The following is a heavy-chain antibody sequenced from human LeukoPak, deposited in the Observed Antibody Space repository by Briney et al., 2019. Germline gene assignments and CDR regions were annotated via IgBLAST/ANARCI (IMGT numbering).Heavy chain of an antibody. V-gene: IGHV5-51*01. J-gene: IGHJ3*02. Sequence: GESLKISCKGSGYSFTSYWIGWVRQTPGKGLEWMGIIYPGDSDTRYSPSFHGQATLSADPSISTAYLQSLCPTASDTAMYYCARHRSIVGAVGDIWGQGTMVTVSS. D-gene: IGHD1-26*01. CDR3: ARHRSIVGAVGDI. CDR2: IYPGDSDT. CDR1: GYSFTSYW.